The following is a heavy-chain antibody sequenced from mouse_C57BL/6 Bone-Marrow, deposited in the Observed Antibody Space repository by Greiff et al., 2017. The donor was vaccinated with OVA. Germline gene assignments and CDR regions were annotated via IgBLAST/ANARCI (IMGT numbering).Heavy chain of an antibody. D-gene: IGHD1-1*01. J-gene: IGHJ3*01. CDR2: IHPNSGST. V-gene: IGHV1-64*01. CDR1: GYTFTSYW. Sequence: QVQLKQPGAELVKPGASVKLSCKASGYTFTSYWMHWVKQRPGQGLEWIGMIHPNSGSTNYNEKFKSKATLTVDKSSSTAYMQLSSLTSEDSAVYYCATWGYYYGSSLGVAYWGQGTLVTVSA. CDR3: ATWGYYYGSSLGVAY.